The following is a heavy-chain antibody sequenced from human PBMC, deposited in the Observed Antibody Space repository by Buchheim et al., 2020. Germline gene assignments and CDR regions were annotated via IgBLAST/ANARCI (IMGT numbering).Heavy chain of an antibody. V-gene: IGHV4-31*03. Sequence: QMQLQESGPGLVKPLQTLSLTCTVSGGSINRGGYYWSWIRQHSVRGLEWIGYIYYTGATYYSTSLQSRVSISVDMSNNQFSLRVNSVTAADTAVYFCARDGYNNFGEYFAMDVWGQGT. CDR2: IYYTGAT. J-gene: IGHJ6*02. CDR3: ARDGYNNFGEYFAMDV. D-gene: IGHD4-11*01. CDR1: GGSINRGGYY.